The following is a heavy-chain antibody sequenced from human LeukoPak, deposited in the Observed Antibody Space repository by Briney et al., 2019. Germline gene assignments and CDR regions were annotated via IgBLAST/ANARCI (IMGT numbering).Heavy chain of an antibody. CDR1: GFTFISYG. CDR2: INTDGSST. CDR3: ARELHREETLDY. J-gene: IGHJ4*01. V-gene: IGHV3-74*01. Sequence: GGSLRLSCAVSGFTFISYGVQWVRQAPGKGLAWVSRINTDGSSTTYADSVKGRFTISRDNAKNTLYLQMNSLRAEDTAVYYCARELHREETLDYWGQGTLVTVSS. D-gene: IGHD1-26*01.